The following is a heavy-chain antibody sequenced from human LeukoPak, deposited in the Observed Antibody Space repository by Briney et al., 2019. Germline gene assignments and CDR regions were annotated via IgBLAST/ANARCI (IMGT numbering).Heavy chain of an antibody. CDR2: ISAYNGNT. CDR3: AGHYDFWSGYYALDY. CDR1: GYTFTSYG. J-gene: IGHJ4*02. V-gene: IGHV1-18*01. D-gene: IGHD3-3*01. Sequence: ASVKVSCKASGYTFTSYGISWVRQAPGQGLEWMGWISAYNGNTNYAQKLQGRVTMTTDTSTSTAYIELRSLRSDDTAVYYCAGHYDFWSGYYALDYWGQGTLVTVSS.